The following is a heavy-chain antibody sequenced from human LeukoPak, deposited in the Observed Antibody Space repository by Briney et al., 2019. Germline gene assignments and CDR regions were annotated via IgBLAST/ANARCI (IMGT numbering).Heavy chain of an antibody. J-gene: IGHJ6*03. CDR1: GGSISSGSYY. CDR2: IYTSGST. D-gene: IGHD4-11*01. Sequence: SETLSLTCTASGGSISSGSYYWSWIRQPAGKGLEWIGRIYTSGSTNYNPSLKSRVTISVDTPKNQFSLKLSSVTAADTAVYYCASLQSNSYYYYYMDVWGKGTTVTVSS. V-gene: IGHV4-61*02. CDR3: ASLQSNSYYYYYMDV.